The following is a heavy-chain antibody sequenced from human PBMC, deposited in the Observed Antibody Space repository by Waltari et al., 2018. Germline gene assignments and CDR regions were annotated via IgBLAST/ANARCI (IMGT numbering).Heavy chain of an antibody. CDR3: ACCGYNYYYYGMDV. V-gene: IGHV4-59*11. J-gene: IGHJ6*02. CDR2: IYYNQNT. CDR1: GGSISSHY. D-gene: IGHD5-18*01. Sequence: QVQLQESGPGLVKPSETLSLTCTVSGGSISSHYWSWIRQPPGKGLEWIGDIYYNQNTHYNPSLKSHVTISEDTSKNQFSLKLSSVTAADTAVYYCACCGYNYYYYGMDVWGQGTTVTVSS.